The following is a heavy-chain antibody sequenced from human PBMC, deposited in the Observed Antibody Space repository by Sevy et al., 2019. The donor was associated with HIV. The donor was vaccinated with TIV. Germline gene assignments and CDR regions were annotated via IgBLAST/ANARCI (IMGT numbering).Heavy chain of an antibody. CDR3: ASVYSSGWYGPGYYFDY. CDR2: ISYDGSNK. CDR1: GITFSSYS. J-gene: IGHJ4*02. V-gene: IGHV3-30*04. D-gene: IGHD6-19*01. Sequence: GSLRLSCATSGITFSSYSMHWVRQAPGKGLGGVAVISYDGSNKYYADSVKGRFTISRDNSKNTLYLQMNSLRAEDTAVYYCASVYSSGWYGPGYYFDYWGQGTLVTVSS.